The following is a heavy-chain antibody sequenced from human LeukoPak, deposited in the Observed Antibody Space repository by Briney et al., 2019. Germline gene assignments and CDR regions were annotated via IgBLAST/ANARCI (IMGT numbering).Heavy chain of an antibody. V-gene: IGHV1-46*01. CDR3: ARDSRGYYDSSGYYFLEPGRAFDI. CDR2: INPSGGCK. Sequence: GASVKVSCKASGYTFTSYYMHWVRQAPGQGLEWMGIINPSGGCKRLAQKFPGRITIAKGTVKGPGYKELSSLRSEDTAVYYCARDSRGYYDSSGYYFLEPGRAFDIWGQGTMVTVSS. D-gene: IGHD3-22*01. J-gene: IGHJ3*02. CDR1: GYTFTSYY.